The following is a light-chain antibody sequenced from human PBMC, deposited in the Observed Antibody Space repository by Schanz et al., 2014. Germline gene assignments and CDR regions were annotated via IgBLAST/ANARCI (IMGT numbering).Light chain of an antibody. Sequence: EVVLTQSPGTLSLSPGERATLSCRASQSVSSSFIAWYQQKPGQAPRFLIYGASSRPTGIPDRFSGSGFGTDFTLTISRLEPEDFAVYYCQQRSNWPLYTFGQGTKLEIK. J-gene: IGKJ2*01. V-gene: IGKV3D-20*02. CDR3: QQRSNWPLYT. CDR1: QSVSSSF. CDR2: GAS.